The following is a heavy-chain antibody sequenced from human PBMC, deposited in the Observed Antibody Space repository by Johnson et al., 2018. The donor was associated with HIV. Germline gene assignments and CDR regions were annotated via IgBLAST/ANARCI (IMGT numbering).Heavy chain of an antibody. CDR2: IRYDGSNK. CDR1: GFTFSSYG. D-gene: IGHD3-10*01. J-gene: IGHJ3*02. CDR3: AKDMVRGFWGDAFDI. Sequence: QVQLVESGGGVVQPGGSLRLSCAASGFTFSSYGMHWVRQAPGKGLEWVAFIRYDGSNKYYADSVQGRFTISRDNSKNTLYLQMNSLRAEDTAVYYCAKDMVRGFWGDAFDIWGQGTMVTVSS. V-gene: IGHV3-30*02.